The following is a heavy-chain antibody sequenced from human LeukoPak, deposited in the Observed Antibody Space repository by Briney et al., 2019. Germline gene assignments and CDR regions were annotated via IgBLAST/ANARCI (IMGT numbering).Heavy chain of an antibody. V-gene: IGHV3-74*01. D-gene: IGHD4-17*01. CDR1: GFTFTTYW. CDR2: INTDGTST. J-gene: IGHJ4*01. CDR3: AREHYGPGY. Sequence: GGSLRLSCAASGFTFTTYWMHWVRQAPGKGLVWVSRINTDGTSTSYADSVEGRFTISRDNAKNTAYLQMNSLRVEDTAFYYCAREHYGPGYWGHGTLVTVSS.